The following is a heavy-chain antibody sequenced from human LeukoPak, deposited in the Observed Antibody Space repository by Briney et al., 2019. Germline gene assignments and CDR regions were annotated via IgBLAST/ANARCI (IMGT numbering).Heavy chain of an antibody. D-gene: IGHD5-18*01. CDR2: INGSGGRNT. V-gene: IGHV3-23*01. CDR1: GFTFSSYA. CDR3: ARTAMATGFDY. J-gene: IGHJ4*02. Sequence: GGSLRLSCAASGFTFSSYAMSWVRQAPGKGLEWVSGINGSGGRNTNYADSVKGRFTISRDNSKNTLYLQMNSLRAEDTAVYYCARTAMATGFDYWGQGTLVTVSS.